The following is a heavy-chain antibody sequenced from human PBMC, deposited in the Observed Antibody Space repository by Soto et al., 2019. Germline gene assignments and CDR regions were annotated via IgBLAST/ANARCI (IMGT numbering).Heavy chain of an antibody. J-gene: IGHJ4*02. Sequence: EVQLLESGGDLLQPGGSLRLSRAASGFTFSSYAMNWVRQTPGKGLQWVSAISGSGGNTYYADSVKGRFTISRDNSKNTLYLQMNGLTVEDTAMYYCAKEPTAVDPRDLFGGNPPADYWGQGTLVTVSS. D-gene: IGHD2-15*01. CDR1: GFTFSSYA. CDR2: ISGSGGNT. V-gene: IGHV3-23*01. CDR3: AKEPTAVDPRDLFGGNPPADY.